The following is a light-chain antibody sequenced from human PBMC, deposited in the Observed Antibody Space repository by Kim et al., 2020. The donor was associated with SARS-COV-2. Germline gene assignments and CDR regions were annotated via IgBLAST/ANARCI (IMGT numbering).Light chain of an antibody. V-gene: IGLV1-47*01. CDR2: RNN. CDR1: SSNIGSNY. CDR3: AAWDDSLSGPV. Sequence: QSVLTQPPSASGTPGQRVTISCSGSSSNIGSNYVYWYQQLPGTAPKLLIYRNNQRPSGVRDRFSGSKSGTSASLAISGLRSEDEADYYCAAWDDSLSGPVFGGGTQLTVL. J-gene: IGLJ3*02.